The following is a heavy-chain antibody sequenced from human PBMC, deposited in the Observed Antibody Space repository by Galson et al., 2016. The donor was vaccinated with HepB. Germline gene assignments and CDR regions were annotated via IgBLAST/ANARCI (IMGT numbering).Heavy chain of an antibody. Sequence: SETLSLTCAVYGGSLSGNFWTWIRQPPGKGLEWIGEVTHDGRTNYNPSLKSRVTISADSSKNQFFLRLRSVTAADTAIYYCAKGPSTTFGVSLLEDHWGQGTLVTVSP. V-gene: IGHV4-34*01. J-gene: IGHJ4*02. CDR1: GGSLSGNF. CDR2: VTHDGRT. D-gene: IGHD3-3*01. CDR3: AKGPSTTFGVSLLEDH.